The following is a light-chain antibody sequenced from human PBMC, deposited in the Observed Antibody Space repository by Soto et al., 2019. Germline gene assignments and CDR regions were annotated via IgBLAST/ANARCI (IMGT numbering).Light chain of an antibody. Sequence: QSALTQPASVSGSPGQSVTISCTGTSDDIGTYDYVSWYQQQPGGAPKLMISEVTKRPSEISDRFSGSKSGNTASLTISGLQPEDEAIYYCSSYISDTTHLAFGGGTKLTVL. CDR1: SDDIGTYDY. J-gene: IGLJ3*02. CDR2: EVT. CDR3: SSYISDTTHLA. V-gene: IGLV2-14*01.